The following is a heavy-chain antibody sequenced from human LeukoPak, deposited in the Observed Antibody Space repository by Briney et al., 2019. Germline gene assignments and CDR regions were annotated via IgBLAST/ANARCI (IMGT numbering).Heavy chain of an antibody. CDR1: GFTVSSNY. CDR3: ARQAGSWGPNFDY. Sequence: GGSLRLSCAASGFTVSSNYMSWVRQAPGKGLEWVSVIYSGGSTYYADSVKGRFTISRDNSKNTLYLQMNSLRAEDTAVYYCARQAGSWGPNFDYWGQGTLVTVSS. D-gene: IGHD6-13*01. V-gene: IGHV3-53*01. CDR2: IYSGGST. J-gene: IGHJ4*02.